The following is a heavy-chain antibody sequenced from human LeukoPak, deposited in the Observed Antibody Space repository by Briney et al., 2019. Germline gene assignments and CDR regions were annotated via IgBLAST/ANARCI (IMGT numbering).Heavy chain of an antibody. J-gene: IGHJ5*02. CDR2: ISYDGSNK. Sequence: GRSLRLSCAASGFTFSSYGMHWVRQAPGKGLEWVAVISYDGSNKYYADSVKGRFTISRDNSKNTLYLQMNSLRAEDTAVYYCAKDQFDPWAREPWSPSPQ. CDR3: AKDQFDP. V-gene: IGHV3-30*18. CDR1: GFTFSSYG.